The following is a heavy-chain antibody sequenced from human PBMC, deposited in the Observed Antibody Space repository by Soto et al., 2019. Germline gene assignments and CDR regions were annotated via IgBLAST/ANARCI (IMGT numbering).Heavy chain of an antibody. CDR1: GGSISSGNYY. V-gene: IGHV4-30-4*01. CDR3: ARDPDYYDSSGYYPEYSQH. Sequence: PSETLSLTCTVSGGSISSGNYYWSWIRQPPGKGLEWIGFISYSGSTYYNASLKSRVTISVDTSKNQFSLNLSFVTAADTAVYYCARDPDYYDSSGYYPEYSQHWGKGTLVTVSP. D-gene: IGHD3-22*01. CDR2: ISYSGST. J-gene: IGHJ1*01.